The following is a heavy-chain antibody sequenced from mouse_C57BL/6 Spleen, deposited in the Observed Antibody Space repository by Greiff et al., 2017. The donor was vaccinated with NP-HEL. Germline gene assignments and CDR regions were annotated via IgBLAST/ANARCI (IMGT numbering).Heavy chain of an antibody. J-gene: IGHJ2*01. V-gene: IGHV1-50*01. CDR3: ARKLSYYFDY. CDR1: GYTFTSYW. D-gene: IGHD1-1*02. CDR2: IDPSDSYT. Sequence: VQLQQPGAELVKPGASVKLSCKASGYTFTSYWMQWVKQRPGQGLEWIGEIDPSDSYTNYNQKFKGKATLTVDTSSSTAYMQLSSLTSEDSAVYYCARKLSYYFDYWGQGTTLTVSS.